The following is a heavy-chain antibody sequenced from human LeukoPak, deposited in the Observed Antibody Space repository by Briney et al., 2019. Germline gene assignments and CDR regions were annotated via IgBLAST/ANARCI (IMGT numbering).Heavy chain of an antibody. Sequence: ASVKVSCKASGYTFTGYYMHWVRQAPRQWLKWMGWINPNSGGTNYAQKFQGRVTMTRDTSISTAYMELSRLRSDDTAVYYCARSPYSSSWVDYWGQGTLVTVSS. V-gene: IGHV1-2*02. CDR2: INPNSGGT. CDR1: GYTFTGYY. J-gene: IGHJ4*02. D-gene: IGHD6-13*01. CDR3: ARSPYSSSWVDY.